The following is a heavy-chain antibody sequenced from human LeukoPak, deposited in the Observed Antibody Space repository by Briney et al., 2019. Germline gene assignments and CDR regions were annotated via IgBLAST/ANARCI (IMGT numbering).Heavy chain of an antibody. J-gene: IGHJ6*03. CDR2: INPNSVGT. V-gene: IGHV1-2*02. CDR1: GYTFTGYY. CDR3: GTSAYYYYMDV. Sequence: ASLKVSCKASGYTFTGYYMHWVRQAPGQGLEWMGWINPNSVGTNYAQKFQGRVTMTRETSISTAYMELSRLRTDDTALYYCGTSAYYYYMDVWGKGTTVTISS.